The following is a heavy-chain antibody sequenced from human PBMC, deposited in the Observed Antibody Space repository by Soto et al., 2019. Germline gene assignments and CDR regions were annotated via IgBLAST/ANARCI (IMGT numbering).Heavy chain of an antibody. Sequence: PSETLSLTCTVSGDSISSGNKYWSWIRQPPGKGLEWIGYVFSGGTTYYNPSLKGRVSISLDASENQFSLKFASVTDADSAVYYCARVPSPFDYYYAMDVWGQGTTVTVSS. CDR3: ARVPSPFDYYYAMDV. V-gene: IGHV4-30-4*01. CDR2: VFSGGTT. CDR1: GDSISSGNKY. J-gene: IGHJ6*02. D-gene: IGHD3-16*01.